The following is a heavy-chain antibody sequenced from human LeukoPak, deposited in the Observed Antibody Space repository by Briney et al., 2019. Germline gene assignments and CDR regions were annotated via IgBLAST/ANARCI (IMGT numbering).Heavy chain of an antibody. J-gene: IGHJ5*02. CDR2: ISVYNGNT. Sequence: GASVKVSCKASGYGFTSYGISWVRQAPGQGPEWMGWISVYNGNTNYAQKLQGRVTMTTDTSTSTAYMELRSLRSDDTAVYYCARDRLSPGPDGNWFDPWGQGTLVTVSS. D-gene: IGHD1-14*01. CDR3: ARDRLSPGPDGNWFDP. CDR1: GYGFTSYG. V-gene: IGHV1-18*01.